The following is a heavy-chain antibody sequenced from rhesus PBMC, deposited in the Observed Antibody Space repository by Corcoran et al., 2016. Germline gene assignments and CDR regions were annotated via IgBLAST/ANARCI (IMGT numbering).Heavy chain of an antibody. CDR2: ISGSGGT. V-gene: IGHV4-57*02. J-gene: IGHJ2*01. CDR3: VRIVYYSDV. CDR1: GGSISSNW. Sequence: QLQLQESGPGLVKPSETLSLTCAVSGGSISSNWWSWIRQPPGKGLEWIGRISGSGGTSNNPSLSGRITLSTDPARNQLSLRLISVTAADTAMYYCVRIVYYSDVWGPGTPVTISS. D-gene: IGHD3-9*01.